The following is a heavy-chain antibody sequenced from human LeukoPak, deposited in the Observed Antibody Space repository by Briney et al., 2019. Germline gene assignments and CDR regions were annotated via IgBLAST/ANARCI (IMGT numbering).Heavy chain of an antibody. Sequence: GGSLRLSCAASGFTFSTYTMNWVRQAPGKGLEWVSSISSSSSYIYYADSVKGRFTISRDNAKNSLYLQMNSLRAEDTALYYFYRWGVHSGRSFDIWGQGTMVTVSS. CDR2: ISSSSSYI. D-gene: IGHD1-26*01. CDR1: GFTFSTYT. V-gene: IGHV3-21*01. J-gene: IGHJ3*02. CDR3: YRWGVHSGRSFDI.